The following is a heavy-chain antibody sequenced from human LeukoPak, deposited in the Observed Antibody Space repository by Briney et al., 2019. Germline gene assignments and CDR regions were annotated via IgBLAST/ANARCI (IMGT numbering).Heavy chain of an antibody. CDR3: AKDYHGYSYGYGYYYYGMDV. CDR1: GFTFSTYG. V-gene: IGHV3-30*18. D-gene: IGHD5-18*01. Sequence: GGSLRLSCAASGFTFSTYGMHWVRQAPGKGLEWVAVISYDGSNKYYADSVKGRFTISRDNCKNTLYLQINSLRAEDTAVYYCAKDYHGYSYGYGYYYYGMDVWGKGTTVTVSS. J-gene: IGHJ6*04. CDR2: ISYDGSNK.